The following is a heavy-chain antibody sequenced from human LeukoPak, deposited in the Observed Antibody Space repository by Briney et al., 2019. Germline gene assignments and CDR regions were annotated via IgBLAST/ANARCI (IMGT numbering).Heavy chain of an antibody. CDR3: ARVPGDFWSGYLSPFDY. V-gene: IGHV1-69*05. CDR2: IIPIFGTA. D-gene: IGHD3-3*01. Sequence: ASVKVSCKASGGTFSSYAISWVRQAPGQGREWMGGIIPIFGTANYAQKFQGRVTMTRDMSTSTVYMELSSLRSEDTAVYYCARVPGDFWSGYLSPFDYWGQGTLVTVSS. J-gene: IGHJ4*02. CDR1: GGTFSSYA.